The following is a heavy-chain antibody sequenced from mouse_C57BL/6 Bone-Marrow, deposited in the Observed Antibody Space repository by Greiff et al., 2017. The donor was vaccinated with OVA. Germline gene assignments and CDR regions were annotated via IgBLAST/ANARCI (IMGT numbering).Heavy chain of an antibody. CDR3: TRGGYYMAWFAY. D-gene: IGHD2-3*01. J-gene: IGHJ3*01. Sequence: LVESGAELVRPGASVTLSCKASGYTFTDYELHWVKQTPVHGLEWIGAIDPETGGTAYNQKFKGKAILTADKSSSTAYMELRSLTSEDSAVYYCTRGGYYMAWFAYWGQGTLVTVSA. V-gene: IGHV1-15*01. CDR2: IDPETGGT. CDR1: GYTFTDYE.